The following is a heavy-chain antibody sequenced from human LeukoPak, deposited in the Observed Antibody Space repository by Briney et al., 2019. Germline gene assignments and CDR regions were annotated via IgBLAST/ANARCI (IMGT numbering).Heavy chain of an antibody. CDR1: GASINSGSYY. V-gene: IGHV4-61*09. Sequence: PSQTLSLTCTVSGASINSGSYYWSWIRQPAGKGLEFIGHFYSSGSTNYNPSLKSRVSISVDTSKNQFSLEVTSVTAADTAVYYCARHRSTYDGRGHSPLYYFEHWGQGTLVTVSS. CDR2: FYSSGST. CDR3: ARHRSTYDGRGHSPLYYFEH. J-gene: IGHJ4*02. D-gene: IGHD3-22*01.